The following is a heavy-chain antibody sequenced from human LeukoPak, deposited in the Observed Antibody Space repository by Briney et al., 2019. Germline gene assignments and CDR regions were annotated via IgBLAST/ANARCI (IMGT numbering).Heavy chain of an antibody. D-gene: IGHD7-27*01. J-gene: IGHJ6*02. V-gene: IGHV3-7*04. CDR3: ARSGVPHGTDV. Sequence: GGALIISCATSAFTISSNWMRWFRQAIVKGLEWVANIKQDGSEEYYVDSVKGRFTISRDNVKNSLCLHMNSLRVEDTALYFCARSGVPHGTDVWGQGTTVTVSS. CDR2: IKQDGSEE. CDR1: AFTISSNW.